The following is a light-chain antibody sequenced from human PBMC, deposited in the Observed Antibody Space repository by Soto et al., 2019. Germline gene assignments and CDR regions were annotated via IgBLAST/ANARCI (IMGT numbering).Light chain of an antibody. CDR1: QSISNG. V-gene: IGKV1-5*01. Sequence: DVQMAQSPSTLPTSVRDRVTITCRASQSISNGLAWYQQKPGKAPKVLIYDASNLESGVPSRFSGSGSGTEFTLTISSLQPDDFAIYYCQQYNSYPWTFGQGTKVDIK. J-gene: IGKJ1*01. CDR3: QQYNSYPWT. CDR2: DAS.